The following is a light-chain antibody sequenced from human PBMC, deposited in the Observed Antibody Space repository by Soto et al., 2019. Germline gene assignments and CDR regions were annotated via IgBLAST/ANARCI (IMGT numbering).Light chain of an antibody. CDR2: DAS. J-gene: IGKJ1*01. V-gene: IGKV1-5*01. CDR3: QQYNTLSGT. CDR1: QTITTW. Sequence: DIQMTQSPSTLSGSVGDRATITCLASQTITTWLAWYQQKPGKAPKLLIYDASTLESGVPSRFSGSGFGTEFSLTISSLQPDDFASYYCQQYNTLSGTFGQGTKVDIK.